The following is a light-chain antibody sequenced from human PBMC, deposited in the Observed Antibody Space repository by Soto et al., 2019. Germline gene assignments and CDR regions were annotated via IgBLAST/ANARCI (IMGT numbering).Light chain of an antibody. J-gene: IGLJ2*01. V-gene: IGLV1-44*01. CDR2: RNN. CDR3: AAWDDSLNGVV. Sequence: QSVLTQPPSASGTPGQRVTISCSGSSSNIGSNTVNWYQQLPGTAPKLLIYRNNQRPSGVPDRFSGSKSGTSASLAISGLQSGDGADYYCAAWDDSLNGVVFGGGTQLTV. CDR1: SSNIGSNT.